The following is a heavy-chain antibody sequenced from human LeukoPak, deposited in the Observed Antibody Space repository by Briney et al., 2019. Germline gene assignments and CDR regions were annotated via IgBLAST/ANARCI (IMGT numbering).Heavy chain of an antibody. CDR3: AELGITMIGGV. CDR1: GLIFSKYW. CDR2: IKPDGSEK. V-gene: IGHV3-7*01. J-gene: IGHJ6*04. D-gene: IGHD3-10*02. Sequence: GGSLRLSCAASGLIFSKYWMTWVRQAPGKGLEWVASIKPDGSEKYYVDSVKGRFTISRDNAKNSLYLQMNSLRAEDTAVYYCAELGITMIGGVWGKGTTVTISS.